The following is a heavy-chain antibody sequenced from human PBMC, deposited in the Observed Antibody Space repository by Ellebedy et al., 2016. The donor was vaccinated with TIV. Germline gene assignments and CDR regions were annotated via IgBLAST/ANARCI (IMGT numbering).Heavy chain of an antibody. CDR3: ATEGVEGIPGKYL. V-gene: IGHV1-24*01. CDR2: YDPESGEI. Sequence: ASVKVSCXVSTYTLTELSMHWVRQAPGKGLEWMGGYDPESGEIIYAQKFQGRVTMTEDRSIDTVYMELSSLRPEDTATYYCATEGVEGIPGKYLWGKGTRVSVSS. D-gene: IGHD1-20*01. J-gene: IGHJ4*02. CDR1: TYTLTELS.